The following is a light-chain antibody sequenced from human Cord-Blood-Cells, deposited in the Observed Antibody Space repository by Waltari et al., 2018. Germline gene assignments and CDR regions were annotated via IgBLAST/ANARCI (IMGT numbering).Light chain of an antibody. CDR2: AAS. CDR1: QSISSY. V-gene: IGKV1-39*01. J-gene: IGKJ3*01. CDR3: QQSYSTLT. Sequence: DIQMTQSPSSLSASVGDRVTITCRASQSISSYLNRYQQKPGKAPKLLIYAASSLQSGVPSRFRASGSGTDFTLTISSLQPEDFATYYCQQSYSTLTFGPGTKVDIK.